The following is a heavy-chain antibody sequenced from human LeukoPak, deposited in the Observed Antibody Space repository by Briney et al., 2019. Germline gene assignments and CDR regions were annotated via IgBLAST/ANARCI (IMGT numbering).Heavy chain of an antibody. D-gene: IGHD5-18*01. CDR2: ILYDGSNK. V-gene: IGHV3-30*04. Sequence: PGGSLRLSCAASGFTFSSYAMHWVRQAPGKGLEWVALILYDGSNKYFADSVKGRFTLSRDNSKNTLFLQMNSLRAEDTAVYYCATDVDAAFEYWGQGILVTDSS. J-gene: IGHJ4*02. CDR3: ATDVDAAFEY. CDR1: GFTFSSYA.